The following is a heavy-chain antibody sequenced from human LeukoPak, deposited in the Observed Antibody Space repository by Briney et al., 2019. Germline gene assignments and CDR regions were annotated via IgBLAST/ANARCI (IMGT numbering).Heavy chain of an antibody. CDR3: ARDMTTVTTFDY. J-gene: IGHJ4*02. CDR2: IIPIFGTA. D-gene: IGHD4-17*01. V-gene: IGHV1-69*05. Sequence: GASVKVSCKASGGTFSSYAISWVRQAPGQGLEWMGGIIPIFGTANYAQKFQGRVTITTDESTSTAYMELSSLRSEDTAVYYCARDMTTVTTFDYWGQGTLVIVSS. CDR1: GGTFSSYA.